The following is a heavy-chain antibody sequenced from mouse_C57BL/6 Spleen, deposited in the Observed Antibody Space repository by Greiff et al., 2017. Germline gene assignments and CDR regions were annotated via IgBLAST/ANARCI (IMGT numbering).Heavy chain of an antibody. Sequence: EVKLMESGPELVKPGASVKIPCKASGYTFTDYNMDWVKQSHGKSLEWIGDINPNNGGTIYNQKFKGKATLTVDKSSSTAYMELRSLTSEDTAVYYCARELLRWYAMDYWGQGTSVTVSS. CDR2: INPNNGGT. J-gene: IGHJ4*01. D-gene: IGHD1-1*01. CDR3: ARELLRWYAMDY. CDR1: GYTFTDYN. V-gene: IGHV1-18*01.